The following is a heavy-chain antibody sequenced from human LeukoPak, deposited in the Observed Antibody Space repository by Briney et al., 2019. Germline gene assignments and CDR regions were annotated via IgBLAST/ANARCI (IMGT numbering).Heavy chain of an antibody. J-gene: IGHJ4*02. CDR2: ISPYNGNT. CDR3: ARDRARYYDILTGYSPPEFDY. V-gene: IGHV1-18*01. CDR1: GYTFTSYG. Sequence: ASVKVSCKASGYTFTSYGISWVRQAPGQGLEWMGWISPYNGNTNYAQKLQGRVTMTTDTSTSTAYMELRSLRSDDTAVYYCARDRARYYDILTGYSPPEFDYWGQGTLVTVSS. D-gene: IGHD3-9*01.